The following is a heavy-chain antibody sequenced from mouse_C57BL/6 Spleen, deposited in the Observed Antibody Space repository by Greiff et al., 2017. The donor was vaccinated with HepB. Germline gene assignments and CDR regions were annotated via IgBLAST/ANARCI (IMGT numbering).Heavy chain of an antibody. Sequence: QVQLQQSGAELVKPGASVKISCKASGYAFSSYWLNWVKQRPGKGLEWIGQIYPGDGDTNYNGKFKGKATLTADKSSSTAYMQLSSLTSEDSAVYFCARRGQLSDYAMDYWGQGTSVTVSS. J-gene: IGHJ4*01. CDR1: GYAFSSYW. V-gene: IGHV1-80*01. CDR3: ARRGQLSDYAMDY. CDR2: IYPGDGDT. D-gene: IGHD3-2*02.